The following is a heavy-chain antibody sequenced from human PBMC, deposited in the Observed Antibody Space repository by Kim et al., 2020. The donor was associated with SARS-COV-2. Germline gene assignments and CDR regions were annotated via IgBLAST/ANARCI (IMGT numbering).Heavy chain of an antibody. CDR2: LSWNSGVI. CDR1: GFTFGDFA. CDR3: AKDLVSASFRAFYI. V-gene: IGHV3-9*01. D-gene: IGHD6-6*01. Sequence: GGSLRLSCAASGFTFGDFAMHWVRQVPGKGLEWVSGLSWNSGVIGYADSVKGRFTISRHNAENSLYLQMNNLRAEDTAFYYCAKDLVSASFRAFYIWGQGTMVTVSS. J-gene: IGHJ3*02.